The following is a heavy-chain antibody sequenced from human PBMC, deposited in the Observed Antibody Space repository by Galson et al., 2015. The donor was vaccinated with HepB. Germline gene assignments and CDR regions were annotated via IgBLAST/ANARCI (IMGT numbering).Heavy chain of an antibody. CDR1: GFTFSSYG. J-gene: IGHJ4*02. CDR2: IWYDGSNK. CDR3: AREYYDFWSGYLSPPTQ. Sequence: SLRLSCAASGFTFSSYGMHWVRQAPGKGLEWVAVIWYDGSNKYYADSVKGRFTISRDNSKNTLYLQMNSLRAEDTAVYYCAREYYDFWSGYLSPPTQWGQGTLVTVSS. D-gene: IGHD3-3*01. V-gene: IGHV3-33*01.